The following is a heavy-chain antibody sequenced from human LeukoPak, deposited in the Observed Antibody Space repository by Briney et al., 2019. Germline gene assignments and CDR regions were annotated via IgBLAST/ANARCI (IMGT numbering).Heavy chain of an antibody. V-gene: IGHV4-59*08. CDR1: GGSISTYQ. CDR3: ARRKYSVLNFFNY. Sequence: SKTLSLTCTVSGGSISTYQWSWIRQSPGKGLEWIGYIYYSGRTNCSPSLKSRVTMSVDTSKKQFSLRLNSVTAADTAVYFCARRKYSVLNFFNYWGQGALVTVSS. D-gene: IGHD3-9*01. CDR2: IYYSGRT. J-gene: IGHJ4*02.